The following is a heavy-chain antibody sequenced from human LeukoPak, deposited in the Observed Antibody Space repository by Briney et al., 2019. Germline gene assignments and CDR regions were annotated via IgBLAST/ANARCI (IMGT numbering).Heavy chain of an antibody. CDR1: GFTFSDYY. CDR3: ARDPTVVTHPYYFDY. Sequence: KPGGSLRLSCAASGFTFSDYYMSWIRQAPGKGLEWVSYISSSGSTIYYADSVKGRFTISRDNAKNSLYLQMNSLRAEDTAVYYCARDPTVVTHPYYFDYWGQGTLVTVSS. D-gene: IGHD4-23*01. CDR2: ISSSGSTI. J-gene: IGHJ4*02. V-gene: IGHV3-11*04.